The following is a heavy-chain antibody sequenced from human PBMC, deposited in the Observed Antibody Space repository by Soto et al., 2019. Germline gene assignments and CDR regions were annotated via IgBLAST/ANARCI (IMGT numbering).Heavy chain of an antibody. V-gene: IGHV3-33*01. CDR1: GFTFSSYG. Sequence: TGGSLRLSCAASGFTFSSYGMHWVRQAPGKGLEWVAVIWYDGSNKYYADSVKGRFTISRDNSKNTLYLQMNSLRAEDTAVYYCARSSSSLNLYYYYGMDVWGQGTTVTVSS. J-gene: IGHJ6*02. D-gene: IGHD6-6*01. CDR2: IWYDGSNK. CDR3: ARSSSSLNLYYYYGMDV.